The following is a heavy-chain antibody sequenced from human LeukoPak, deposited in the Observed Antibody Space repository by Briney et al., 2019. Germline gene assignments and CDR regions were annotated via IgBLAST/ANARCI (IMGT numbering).Heavy chain of an antibody. J-gene: IGHJ4*02. D-gene: IGHD3-22*01. CDR2: IYYSGST. Sequence: SETLSLTCTVSGGSISSHYWSWIRQPPGKGLEWIGYIYYSGSTNYNPSLKSRVTISVDTSKNQFSLKLSSVTAADTAVYYCARGVRDSSGYYRTLYYFDYWGQGTLVTVSS. V-gene: IGHV4-59*11. CDR3: ARGVRDSSGYYRTLYYFDY. CDR1: GGSISSHY.